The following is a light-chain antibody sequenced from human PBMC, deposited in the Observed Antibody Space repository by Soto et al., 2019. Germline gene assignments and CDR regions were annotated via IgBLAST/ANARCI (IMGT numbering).Light chain of an antibody. Sequence: DIQLTQSPSFLSASVGDRVTITCRASQGISSYLAWYQQKPGKAPKLLIYAASTLQSGVPSRFSGSGPGTEFTLTISSLQTEDCATYYCQQRNSYPRITCGQGTRLEIK. CDR3: QQRNSYPRIT. CDR1: QGISSY. J-gene: IGKJ5*01. CDR2: AAS. V-gene: IGKV1-9*01.